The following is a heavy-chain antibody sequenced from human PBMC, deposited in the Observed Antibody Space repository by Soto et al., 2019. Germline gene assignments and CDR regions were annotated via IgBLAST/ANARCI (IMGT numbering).Heavy chain of an antibody. CDR3: ARSLYSGSYTNWFDP. CDR2: IYYSGST. J-gene: IGHJ5*02. Sequence: TSETLSLTCTVSGGSISSYYWSWIRQPPGKGLEYIGYIYYSGSTNYNPSLKSRVTISVDTSKKQFSLKLSSVTAADTAVYYCARSLYSGSYTNWFDPWGQGTLVTVSS. CDR1: GGSISSYY. V-gene: IGHV4-59*01. D-gene: IGHD1-26*01.